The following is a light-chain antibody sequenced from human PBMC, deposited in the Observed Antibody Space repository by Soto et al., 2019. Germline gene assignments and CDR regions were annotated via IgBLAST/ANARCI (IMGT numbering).Light chain of an antibody. V-gene: IGKV1-39*01. CDR1: QYISSY. CDR2: ASS. J-gene: IGKJ1*01. Sequence: DIPMTQSPSSLSASVGDRVTITCRASQYISSYLNWYQQKPGKAPKVLIYASSTLESGVPSGFSGSGSGTDFSLTISSLQPEDFATYYCQQSYSTPWTFGQGTKVEI. CDR3: QQSYSTPWT.